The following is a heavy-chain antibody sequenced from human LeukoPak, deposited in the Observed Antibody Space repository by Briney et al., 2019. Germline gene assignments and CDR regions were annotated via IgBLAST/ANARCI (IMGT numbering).Heavy chain of an antibody. V-gene: IGHV3-30-3*01. CDR2: ISYDGSNK. Sequence: PGGSVRLSCADSGFTFSSYAMHWVRQAPGKGLEWVAVISYDGSNKYYADSVKGRFTISRDNSKNTLYLQMNSLRAEDTAVYYCARDWSNVVTAIWGQGTLVTVSS. CDR3: ARDWSNVVTAI. J-gene: IGHJ4*02. CDR1: GFTFSSYA. D-gene: IGHD3-22*01.